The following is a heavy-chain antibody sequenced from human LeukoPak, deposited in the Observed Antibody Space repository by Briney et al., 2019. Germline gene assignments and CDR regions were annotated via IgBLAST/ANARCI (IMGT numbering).Heavy chain of an antibody. CDR2: IYYSGST. CDR1: GGSFSSYY. Sequence: SESLSLTCAVYGGSFSSYYWSWMRQHPGKGLEWIGYIYYSGSTYYNPSLKSRVTISVDTSKNQFSLKLSSVTAADTAVYYCARDLVYAIGWFDPWGQGTLVTVSS. V-gene: IGHV4-31*11. J-gene: IGHJ5*02. CDR3: ARDLVYAIGWFDP. D-gene: IGHD2-8*01.